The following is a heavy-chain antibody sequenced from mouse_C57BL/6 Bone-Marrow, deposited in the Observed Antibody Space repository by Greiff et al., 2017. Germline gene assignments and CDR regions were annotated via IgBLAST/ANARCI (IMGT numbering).Heavy chain of an antibody. Sequence: VQLQQSGAELARPGASVKLSCKASGYTFTSYGISWVKQRTGQGLEWIGEIYPRRGNTYYNEKFKGKATLTADKASSTAYMELRSRTSEDSAVDFCARVGAYYRDFDYWGQGTTLTVSS. V-gene: IGHV1-81*01. CDR3: ARVGAYYRDFDY. CDR2: IYPRRGNT. J-gene: IGHJ2*01. D-gene: IGHD2-14*01. CDR1: GYTFTSYG.